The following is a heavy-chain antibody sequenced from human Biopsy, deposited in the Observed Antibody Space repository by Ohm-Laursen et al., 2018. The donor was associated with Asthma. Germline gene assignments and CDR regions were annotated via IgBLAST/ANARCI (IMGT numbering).Heavy chain of an antibody. CDR1: GFTFHNYV. Sequence: SLRLSCTASGFTFHNYVMHWVRQAPGKGLDWVAVISFDGSNKNYTDSVKGRFAISRDNSRNTLHLQMNSLRAEDTAVYYCAKDVFPGWELRRGPDYWGQGTLVTVSS. J-gene: IGHJ4*02. CDR2: ISFDGSNK. CDR3: AKDVFPGWELRRGPDY. V-gene: IGHV3-30*09. D-gene: IGHD1-26*01.